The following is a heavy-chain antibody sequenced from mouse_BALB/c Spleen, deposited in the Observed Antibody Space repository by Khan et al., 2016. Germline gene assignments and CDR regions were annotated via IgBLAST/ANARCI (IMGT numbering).Heavy chain of an antibody. V-gene: IGHV14-1*02. D-gene: IGHD2-12*01. CDR1: GFNIKDYY. CDR3: AEVVSYHSSRGIAF. J-gene: IGHJ3*01. CDR2: IDPENGHT. Sequence: VQLKQSGAELVRPGALVKLSCKASGFNIKDYYLHWVKQRPEQGLEWVGWIDPENGHTIYDPKFQGKASMTADTSSNTAYLHLSSLTSEDTVVXYCAEVVSYHSSRGIAFWGQGTLVTVSA.